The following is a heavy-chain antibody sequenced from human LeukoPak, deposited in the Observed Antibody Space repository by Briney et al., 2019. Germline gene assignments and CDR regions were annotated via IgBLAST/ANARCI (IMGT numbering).Heavy chain of an antibody. V-gene: IGHV3-30*18. D-gene: IGHD2-15*01. J-gene: IGHJ4*02. CDR3: AKDRGRYCSGGSCYSLDY. CDR1: GFTFSSYG. Sequence: GRSLRLSCAASGFTFSSYGMHRVRQAPGKGLEWVAVISYDGSNKYYADSVKGRFTISRDNSKNTLYLQMNSLRAEDTAVYYCAKDRGRYCSGGSCYSLDYWGQGTLVTVSS. CDR2: ISYDGSNK.